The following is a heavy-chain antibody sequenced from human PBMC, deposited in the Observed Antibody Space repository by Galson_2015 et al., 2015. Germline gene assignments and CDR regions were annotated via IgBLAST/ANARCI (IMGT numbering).Heavy chain of an antibody. CDR2: ISSSDGTT. V-gene: IGHV3-23*01. D-gene: IGHD6-25*01. CDR3: AKGVGCGSYYYMDV. Sequence: SLRLSCAASGFIFSNYAMSWVRQAPGKGLEWVSAISSSDGTTYYPDSVKGRFTISRDNSKNSLYLQMNSLRAEDTAVYYCAKGVGCGSYYYMDVWGKGTPVTVSS. CDR1: GFIFSNYA. J-gene: IGHJ6*03.